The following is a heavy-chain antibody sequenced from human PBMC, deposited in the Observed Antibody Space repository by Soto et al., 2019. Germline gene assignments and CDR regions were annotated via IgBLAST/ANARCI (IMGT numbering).Heavy chain of an antibody. V-gene: IGHV1-18*01. D-gene: IGHD3-16*02. CDR2: ISAYNGNT. J-gene: IGHJ4*02. Sequence: QVQLVQSGAEVKKPGASVKVSCKASGYTFTSYGISWVRQAPGQGLEWMGWISAYNGNTNYAQKLQGRVTMTTDPATSTAYMEPRSLGSDDTAVYYCARGRLLRRLSLSPFDYWGQGTLVTVSS. CDR1: GYTFTSYG. CDR3: ARGRLLRRLSLSPFDY.